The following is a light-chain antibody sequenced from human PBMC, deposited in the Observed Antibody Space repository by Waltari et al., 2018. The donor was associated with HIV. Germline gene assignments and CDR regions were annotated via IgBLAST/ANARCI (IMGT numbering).Light chain of an antibody. CDR3: AAWDDSLSGLYV. CDR2: RDN. Sequence: QSVLTQPPSASGTPGQRVTISCSGSSSTIGGTFVYWYQQLPGTAPKPLIYRDNQRPSGVPDRFSGSKSGTSASLAINGLRSEDEADYYCAAWDDSLSGLYVFGTGTKVTVL. CDR1: SSTIGGTF. J-gene: IGLJ1*01. V-gene: IGLV1-47*01.